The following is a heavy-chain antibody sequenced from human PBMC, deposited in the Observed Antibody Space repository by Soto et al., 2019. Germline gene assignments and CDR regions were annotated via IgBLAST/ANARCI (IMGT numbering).Heavy chain of an antibody. V-gene: IGHV3-43*01. CDR1: GFTFDDYT. CDR2: ISWDGGST. D-gene: IGHD3-3*01. CDR3: AKVFDFWSGSQGHGMDV. J-gene: IGHJ6*02. Sequence: PGGSLRLSCAASGFTFDDYTMHWVRQAPGKGLEWVSLISWDGGSTYYADSVKGRFTISRDNSKNSLYLQMNSLRTEDTALYYCAKVFDFWSGSQGHGMDVWGQGTTVTVSS.